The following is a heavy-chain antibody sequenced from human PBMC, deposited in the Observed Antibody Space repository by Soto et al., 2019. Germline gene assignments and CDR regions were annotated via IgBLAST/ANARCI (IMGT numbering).Heavy chain of an antibody. CDR3: ARHPSLYTAMVTGYYYGMDV. CDR1: GYSFTSYW. J-gene: IGHJ6*02. CDR2: IYPGNSDT. V-gene: IGHV5-51*01. Sequence: PGESLKISCKGSGYSFTSYWIGWVRQMPGKGLELMGSIYPGNSDTNYSPSFQGHVTISADKSISTAYLQWSSLKASDTAMYYCARHPSLYTAMVTGYYYGMDVWGQGTTVTVSS. D-gene: IGHD5-18*01.